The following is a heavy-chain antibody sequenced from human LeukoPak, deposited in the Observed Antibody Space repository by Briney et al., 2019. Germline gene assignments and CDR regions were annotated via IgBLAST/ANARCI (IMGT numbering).Heavy chain of an antibody. D-gene: IGHD5-12*01. CDR2: IKQDGSEK. J-gene: IGHJ1*01. CDR1: GFTFSSYW. CDR3: ARDEDIVAYTTWAFQH. V-gene: IGHV3-7*01. Sequence: GGSLRLSCAASGFTFSSYWMSWVRQAPGKGLEWVANIKQDGSEKYYVDSVKGRFTISRDNAKNSLYLQMNSLRAEDTAVYHCARDEDIVAYTTWAFQHWGQGTLVTVSS.